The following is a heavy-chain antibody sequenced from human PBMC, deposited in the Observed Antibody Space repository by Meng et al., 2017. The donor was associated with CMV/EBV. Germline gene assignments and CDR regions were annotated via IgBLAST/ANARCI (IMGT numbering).Heavy chain of an antibody. J-gene: IGHJ6*02. CDR1: GFTFSSYA. CDR3: ARDGSSYGMDV. Sequence: GESLKISCAASGFTFSSYAMHWVRQAPGKGLEWVSSISSSSSYIYYADSVKGRFTISRDNAKNSLYLQMNSLRAEDTAVYYCARDGSSYGMDVWGQGTTVTVSS. CDR2: ISSSSSYI. V-gene: IGHV3-21*01.